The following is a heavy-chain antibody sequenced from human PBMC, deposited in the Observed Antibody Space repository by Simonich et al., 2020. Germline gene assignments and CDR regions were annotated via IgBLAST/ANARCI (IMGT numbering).Heavy chain of an antibody. Sequence: EVQLVESGGGLVKPGGSLRLSCAASGFTFSSYSMNWVRQAPEKGLGWFSSISSSSSYIYYADSVKGRFTISRDNAKNSLYLQMNSLRAEDTAVYYCARANERDYWGQGTLVTVSS. V-gene: IGHV3-21*01. D-gene: IGHD1-1*01. J-gene: IGHJ4*02. CDR1: GFTFSSYS. CDR2: ISSSSSYI. CDR3: ARANERDY.